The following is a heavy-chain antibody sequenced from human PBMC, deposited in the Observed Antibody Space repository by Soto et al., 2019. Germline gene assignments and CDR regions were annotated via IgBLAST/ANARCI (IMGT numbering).Heavy chain of an antibody. V-gene: IGHV3-23*01. CDR1: EFSFSRYA. D-gene: IGHD4-17*01. CDR2: LGPDGRNT. Sequence: GASVKVSCVASEFSFSRYAMTWVRQAAGKGLQWVAGLGPDGRNTFYGESVRGRFTISRDNSRNTLYLQMSSLRAEDTAVYFCVKQMTTWTDSFFDFWGQGIQVTVSS. CDR3: VKQMTTWTDSFFDF. J-gene: IGHJ4*02.